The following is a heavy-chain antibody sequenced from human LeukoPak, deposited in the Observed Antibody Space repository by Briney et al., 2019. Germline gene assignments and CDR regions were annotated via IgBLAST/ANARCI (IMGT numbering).Heavy chain of an antibody. D-gene: IGHD3-3*01. CDR2: IYTSGST. CDR1: GGSISSGSYY. Sequence: SQTLSLTCTVSGGSISSGSYYWSWIRQPAGKGLVWIGRIYTSGSTNYNPSLKSRVTISVDTSKNQFSLKLSSVTAADTAVYYCARGYFWSGSRYGMDVWGQGATVTVSS. CDR3: ARGYFWSGSRYGMDV. V-gene: IGHV4-61*02. J-gene: IGHJ6*02.